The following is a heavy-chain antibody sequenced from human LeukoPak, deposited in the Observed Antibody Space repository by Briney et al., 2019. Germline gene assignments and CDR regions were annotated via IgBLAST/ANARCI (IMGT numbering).Heavy chain of an antibody. Sequence: PGGSLRLSCAASGFTFSSYAMSWVRQAPGKGLEWVSAISGSGGSTYYADSVKGRFTTSRDNSKNTLYLQMNSLRAEDTAVYYCAKAGLLWFGELLYPTYYFDYWGQGTLVTVSS. CDR3: AKAGLLWFGELLYPTYYFDY. CDR2: ISGSGGST. V-gene: IGHV3-23*01. J-gene: IGHJ4*02. CDR1: GFTFSSYA. D-gene: IGHD3-10*01.